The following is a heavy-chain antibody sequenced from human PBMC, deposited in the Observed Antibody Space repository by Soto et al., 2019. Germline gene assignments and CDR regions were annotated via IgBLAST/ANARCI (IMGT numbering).Heavy chain of an antibody. CDR2: IATSGRCT. CDR3: AKDSWYFDL. V-gene: IGHV3-74*01. Sequence: GGWMRRSCVASRFIFSSCWLHSPHHIPGLALGCIPPIATSGRCTNYAESLKCRFTISRDNANNQVSLQMNNLRLEDTGVSYFAKDSWYFDLWSQGSQVNVSS. J-gene: IGHJ4*02. D-gene: IGHD6-13*01. CDR1: RFIFSSCW.